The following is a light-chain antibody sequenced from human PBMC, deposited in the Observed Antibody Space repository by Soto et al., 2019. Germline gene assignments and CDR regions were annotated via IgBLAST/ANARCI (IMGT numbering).Light chain of an antibody. CDR3: QQRYNWPST. V-gene: IGKV3-11*01. CDR1: QSISTY. CDR2: DAS. J-gene: IGKJ5*01. Sequence: EIVLTQSPATLSLSPGERATLSCRASQSISTYLAWLQQKPGQAPRLLIYDASNRATGIPARFSGSGSGTDFTLTISSLEPEDFAVYYCQQRYNWPSTFGQGTRLEIK.